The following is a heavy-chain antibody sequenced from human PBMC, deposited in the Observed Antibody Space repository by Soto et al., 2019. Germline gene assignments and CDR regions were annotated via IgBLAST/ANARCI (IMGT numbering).Heavy chain of an antibody. D-gene: IGHD2-8*01. CDR2: IYYSGST. J-gene: IGHJ6*02. V-gene: IGHV4-61*01. Sequence: SETLSLTCTVSGGSVSSGSYYWSWIRQPPGKGLEWIGYIYYSGSTNYNPSLKSRVTISVDTSKNQFSLKLSSVTAADTAVYYCAREMVNSAALYYYYYGMDVWGQGTTVTVSS. CDR3: AREMVNSAALYYYYYGMDV. CDR1: GGSVSSGSYY.